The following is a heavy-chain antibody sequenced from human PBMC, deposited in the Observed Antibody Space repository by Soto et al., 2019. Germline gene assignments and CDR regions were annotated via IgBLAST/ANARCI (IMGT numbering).Heavy chain of an antibody. D-gene: IGHD4-4*01. CDR2: ISDSVSSI. V-gene: IGHV3-48*03. CDR1: GFAFSSYG. Sequence: EVRLVESGGGLVSPGGSLRLSCAASGFAFSSYGLNWVRQAPGRGLEWISYISDSVSSIYYVDTVKGRFTASRDNAKNSVYLQMNSLRAEDTAVYYCARDLGPDYSRGYWGQGTLVTVSS. J-gene: IGHJ4*02. CDR3: ARDLGPDYSRGY.